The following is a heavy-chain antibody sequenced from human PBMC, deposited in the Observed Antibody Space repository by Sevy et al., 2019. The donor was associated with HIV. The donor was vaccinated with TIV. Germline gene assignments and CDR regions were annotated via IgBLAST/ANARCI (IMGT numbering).Heavy chain of an antibody. CDR2: LSDSGVST. Sequence: GGSLRLSCAGSGFTFNTYTMNWVRQAPGKGLEWVSTLSDSGVSTYYADSVKGRFTISRDNSKNILYLQMNSLRAEDTAVYYCARDRATSATGTLFDYWGQGTLVTVSS. J-gene: IGHJ4*02. D-gene: IGHD3-9*01. CDR1: GFTFNTYT. CDR3: ARDRATSATGTLFDY. V-gene: IGHV3-23*01.